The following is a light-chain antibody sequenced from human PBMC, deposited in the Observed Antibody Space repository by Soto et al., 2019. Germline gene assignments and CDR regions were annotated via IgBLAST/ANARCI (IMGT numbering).Light chain of an antibody. Sequence: VVLTQSPVTLSFSPCEIATLSCRATQSVNNNLAWYQHKRGQAPRLLIYEAFIRATGIPARFSGSGSETDFTLTISSLEPEDFAVYYCQQRRDWPPTFGPGTKVDIK. CDR2: EAF. CDR3: QQRRDWPPT. V-gene: IGKV3-11*01. CDR1: QSVNNN. J-gene: IGKJ3*01.